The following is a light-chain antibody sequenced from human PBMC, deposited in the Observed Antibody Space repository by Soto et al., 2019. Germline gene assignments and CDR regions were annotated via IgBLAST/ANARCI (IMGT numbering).Light chain of an antibody. Sequence: QSALTQPPSASGSPGQSVTISCTGTGSDVGAYNFVSWYQQHPGKAPKAIIYEVEKRPSGVPDRFSGSKSGNTASLTVSRLQADDEADYYCNSFAGGSRWVFGGGTKLTVL. CDR2: EVE. CDR3: NSFAGGSRWV. J-gene: IGLJ3*02. CDR1: GSDVGAYNF. V-gene: IGLV2-8*01.